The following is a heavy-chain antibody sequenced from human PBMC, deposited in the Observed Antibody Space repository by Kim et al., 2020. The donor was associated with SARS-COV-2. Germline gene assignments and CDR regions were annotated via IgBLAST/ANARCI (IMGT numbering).Heavy chain of an antibody. V-gene: IGHV4-59*13. D-gene: IGHD1-7*01. CDR1: GGSISSYY. J-gene: IGHJ2*01. CDR2: IYYSGTT. CDR3: ARHAPGTFTFRVGENWYFDL. Sequence: SETLSLTCTVSGGSISSYYWSWIRQPPGKGLEWIGYIYYSGTTNYNPSLKSRVTVSVDTSKNQFSLELSSVTAADTAVYYCARHAPGTFTFRVGENWYFDLWGRGTLVTVSS.